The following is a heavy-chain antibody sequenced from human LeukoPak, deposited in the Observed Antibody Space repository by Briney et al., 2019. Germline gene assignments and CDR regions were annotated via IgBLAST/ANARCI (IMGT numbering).Heavy chain of an antibody. V-gene: IGHV1-8*01. D-gene: IGHD4-17*01. J-gene: IGHJ4*02. CDR3: VRVRSFHGDYGVLEY. CDR1: GNTFTSNE. CDR2: MNPSSGST. Sequence: ASVRVSCKTSGNTFTSNEVNWVRQATGQGLEWMGWMNPSSGSTGYAQKFQGRVIMTRNTSISTAYMELSSLRSDDTAVYYCVRVRSFHGDYGVLEYWGQGSLVTVSS.